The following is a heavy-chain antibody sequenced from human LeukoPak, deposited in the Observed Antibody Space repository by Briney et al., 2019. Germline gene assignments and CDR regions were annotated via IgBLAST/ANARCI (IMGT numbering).Heavy chain of an antibody. CDR3: ARVGPDYGDYHWFDP. D-gene: IGHD4-17*01. CDR1: GGTFSSYA. CDR2: IIPIFGTA. Sequence: SVKVSCKASGGTFSSYAISWVRQAPGQGLEWMGGIIPIFGTANYAQKFQGRVTITADESTSTAYMELSSLRSEDTAVYYCARVGPDYGDYHWFDPWGQGTLVTVSS. V-gene: IGHV1-69*13. J-gene: IGHJ5*02.